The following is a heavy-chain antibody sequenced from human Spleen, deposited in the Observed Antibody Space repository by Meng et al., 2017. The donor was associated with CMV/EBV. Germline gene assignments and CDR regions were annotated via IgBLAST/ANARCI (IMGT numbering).Heavy chain of an antibody. Sequence: LSCVTSGFSFSTYGMHWVRQAPGKGLEWVAYIWFDGNKKYYANSMKGRFTISRDNSKNTLSLQMNSLRAEDTAVYYCVAPMHGPGYWGQGTLVTVSS. V-gene: IGHV3-30*02. CDR2: IWFDGNKK. CDR1: GFSFSTYG. D-gene: IGHD1-14*01. J-gene: IGHJ4*02. CDR3: VAPMHGPGY.